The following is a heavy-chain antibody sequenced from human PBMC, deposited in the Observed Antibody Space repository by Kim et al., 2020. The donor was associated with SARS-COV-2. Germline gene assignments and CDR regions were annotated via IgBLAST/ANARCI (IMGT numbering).Heavy chain of an antibody. V-gene: IGHV3-30*18. D-gene: IGHD1-26*01. J-gene: IGHJ4*02. Sequence: GGSLRLSCAASGFTFSSYGMHWVRQAPAKGLEWVAVISYDGSNKYYADSVKGRFTISRDNSKNTLYLQMNSLRAEDTAVYYCAKDLISGSYRHFFDYWGQGTLVTVSS. CDR3: AKDLISGSYRHFFDY. CDR1: GFTFSSYG. CDR2: ISYDGSNK.